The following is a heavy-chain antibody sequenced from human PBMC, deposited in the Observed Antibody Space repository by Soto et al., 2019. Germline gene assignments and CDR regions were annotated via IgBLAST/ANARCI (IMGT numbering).Heavy chain of an antibody. CDR3: AQALGREWDLLLAYYYYGMDV. CDR2: ISYDGSNK. J-gene: IGHJ6*04. V-gene: IGHV3-30*18. CDR1: GFTFSSYG. D-gene: IGHD1-26*01. Sequence: QVQLVASGGGVVQPGRSLRLSCAASGFTFSSYGMHWVRQAPGTGLERVSVISYDGSNKYYADSVKGRFTISRDNSKNTLYLQITSLRAEDTAGYSCAQALGREWDLLLAYYYYGMDVWSKGTTVTVSS.